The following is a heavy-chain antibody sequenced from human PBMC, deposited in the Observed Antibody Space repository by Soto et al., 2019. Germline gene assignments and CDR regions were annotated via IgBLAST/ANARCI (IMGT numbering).Heavy chain of an antibody. Sequence: PGGSLRLSCAASGFTFSRYEMNWVRQAPGKGLEWVSYISSSGSTIYYADSVKGRFTISRDNAKNSLYLQMNSLRAEDTAVYYCARLEPPYYYYGMDVWGQGTTVTVSS. J-gene: IGHJ6*02. CDR2: ISSSGSTI. CDR3: ARLEPPYYYYGMDV. V-gene: IGHV3-48*03. CDR1: GFTFSRYE.